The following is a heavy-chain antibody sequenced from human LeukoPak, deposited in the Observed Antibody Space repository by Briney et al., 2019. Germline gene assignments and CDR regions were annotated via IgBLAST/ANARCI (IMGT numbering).Heavy chain of an antibody. J-gene: IGHJ3*02. CDR1: GFTFSSYS. CDR3: ARELLNNDAFDI. CDR2: ISSSSSTI. V-gene: IGHV3-48*01. Sequence: GGCLRLSCAASGFTFSSYSMNWVRQAPGKGLEWVSYISSSSSTIYYADSVKGRFTISRDNAKNSLYLQMNSLRAEDTAVYYCARELLNNDAFDIWGQGTMVTVSS. D-gene: IGHD3-10*01.